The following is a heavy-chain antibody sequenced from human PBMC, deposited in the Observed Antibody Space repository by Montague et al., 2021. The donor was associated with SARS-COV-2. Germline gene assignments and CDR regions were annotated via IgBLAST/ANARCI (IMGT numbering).Heavy chain of an antibody. CDR1: GASISSGDYS. V-gene: IGHV4-39*01. CDR2: IYNSGTT. CDR3: ARHDTVYAFVVGLDY. Sequence: SETLSLTCTVSGASISSGDYSWSWIRQSPGKGLEWIGRIYNSGTTYFNPSLRSRVTISVDTSKNQFSLKVSSVTAADTTVYYCARHDTVYAFVVGLDYWGQGTMVTVSS. D-gene: IGHD3-16*01. J-gene: IGHJ4*03.